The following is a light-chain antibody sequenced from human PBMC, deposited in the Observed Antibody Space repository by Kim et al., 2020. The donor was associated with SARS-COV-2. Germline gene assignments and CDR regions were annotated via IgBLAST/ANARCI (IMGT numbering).Light chain of an antibody. V-gene: IGKV1-5*03. Sequence: DIHMTQSPSTLSASVGDRVTITCRASRSISESLAWYQHKPGKAPNLLIYKASRLERGVPSRFSGSGSGTEFTLTISSLQPDDFAVYFCQQYDNYWTFGQGTKVDIK. CDR2: KAS. CDR3: QQYDNYWT. J-gene: IGKJ1*01. CDR1: RSISES.